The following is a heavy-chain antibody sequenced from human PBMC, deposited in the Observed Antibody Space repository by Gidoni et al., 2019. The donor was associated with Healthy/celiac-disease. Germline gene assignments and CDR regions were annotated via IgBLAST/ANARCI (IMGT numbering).Heavy chain of an antibody. Sequence: QVQLQASGPGLVKPSEPLSLTCTVSGGSISSHYWSWIRQPPGKGLEWIGYISYIGSTNYNPSLKSRVTISVDTSKNQFSLKLNSVTAADTAVYYCARAGTNSGSYSSYYYGMDVWGQGTTVTVSS. CDR1: GGSISSHY. CDR2: ISYIGST. CDR3: ARAGTNSGSYSSYYYGMDV. J-gene: IGHJ6*02. V-gene: IGHV4-59*11. D-gene: IGHD1-26*01.